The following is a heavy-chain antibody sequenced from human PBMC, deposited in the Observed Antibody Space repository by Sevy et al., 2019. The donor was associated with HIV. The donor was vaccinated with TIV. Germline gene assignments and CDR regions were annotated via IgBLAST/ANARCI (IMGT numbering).Heavy chain of an antibody. V-gene: IGHV3-9*01. CDR1: GFTFDDYA. CDR3: AKDTSPYCSSASCYTPWDY. D-gene: IGHD2-2*02. Sequence: GGSLRLTCAASGFTFDDYAMHWVRRAPGKGLEWVSVLSCNSGSIGYADSVKGRFTISRDNAKNSLYLQMNSLRAEDTALYYCAKDTSPYCSSASCYTPWDYWDQGTLVTVSS. CDR2: LSCNSGSI. J-gene: IGHJ4*02.